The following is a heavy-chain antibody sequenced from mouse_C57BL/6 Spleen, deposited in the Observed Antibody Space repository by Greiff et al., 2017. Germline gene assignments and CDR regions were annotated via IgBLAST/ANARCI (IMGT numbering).Heavy chain of an antibody. CDR2: IYPGGGYT. CDR3: ARSGVYYYGSNWYFDV. D-gene: IGHD1-1*01. J-gene: IGHJ1*03. V-gene: IGHV1-63*01. Sequence: VQLQESGAELVRPGTSVKMSCKASGYTFTNYWIGWAKQRPGHGLEWIGDIYPGGGYTNYNEKFKGKATLTADKSSSTAYMQFSSLTYEDSAIYYCARSGVYYYGSNWYFDVWGTGTTVTVSS. CDR1: GYTFTNYW.